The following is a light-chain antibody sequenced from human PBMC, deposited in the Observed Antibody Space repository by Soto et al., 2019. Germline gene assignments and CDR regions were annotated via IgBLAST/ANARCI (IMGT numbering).Light chain of an antibody. CDR3: QQYYGLPPLT. CDR2: HAS. V-gene: IGKV1-33*01. CDR1: QNITKN. J-gene: IGKJ5*01. Sequence: DIQRTQSPSSLSTSIGDRVTITCQASQNITKNLSWYQQKPGKPPKLXXYHASKMAKGVTSRFSGGGSGTDFSFSITSLQREDLATYYCQQYYGLPPLTFGQGTRLDIK.